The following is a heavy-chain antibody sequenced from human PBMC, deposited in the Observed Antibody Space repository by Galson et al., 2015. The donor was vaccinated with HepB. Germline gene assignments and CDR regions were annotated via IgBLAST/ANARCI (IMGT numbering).Heavy chain of an antibody. D-gene: IGHD3-10*01. J-gene: IGHJ6*03. Sequence: SVKVSCKASGGTFSSYAISWVRQAPGQGLEWMGGIIPIFGTANYAQKFQGRVTITADESTSTAYMGLSSLRSEDTAVYYCARDRYGSGRSDYCYYYMDVWGKGTTVTVSS. CDR1: GGTFSSYA. CDR2: IIPIFGTA. V-gene: IGHV1-69*13. CDR3: ARDRYGSGRSDYCYYYMDV.